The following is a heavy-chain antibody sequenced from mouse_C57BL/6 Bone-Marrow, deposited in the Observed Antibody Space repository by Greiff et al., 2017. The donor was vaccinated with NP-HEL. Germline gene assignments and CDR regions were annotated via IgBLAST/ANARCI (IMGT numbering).Heavy chain of an antibody. D-gene: IGHD1-1*01. V-gene: IGHV1-52*01. CDR3: SRGDYYGSSGYFDV. Sequence: QVQLQQPGAELVRPGSSVKLSCKASGYTFTSYWMHWVKQRPIQGLEWIGNIDPSDSETHYNQKFKDKATLTVDQSSSTAYMQLSSLTSADSAVYYCSRGDYYGSSGYFDVWGTGTTVTVSS. CDR2: IDPSDSET. CDR1: GYTFTSYW. J-gene: IGHJ1*03.